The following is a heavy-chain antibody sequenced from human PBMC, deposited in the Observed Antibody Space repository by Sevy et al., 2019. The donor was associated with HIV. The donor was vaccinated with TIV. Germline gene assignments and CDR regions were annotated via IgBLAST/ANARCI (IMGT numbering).Heavy chain of an antibody. V-gene: IGHV3-23*01. CDR3: ARDGRGSSAFDI. D-gene: IGHD2-2*01. CDR2: ISGNGENR. Sequence: GGSLRLSCAASEFTFSSHAVSWVRQAPGKGLEWVSAISGNGENRHYADSVRGRFTISRDNFKNTLYLQMNSLRAEDTARYYCARDGRGSSAFDIWGQGTMVTVSS. J-gene: IGHJ3*02. CDR1: EFTFSSHA.